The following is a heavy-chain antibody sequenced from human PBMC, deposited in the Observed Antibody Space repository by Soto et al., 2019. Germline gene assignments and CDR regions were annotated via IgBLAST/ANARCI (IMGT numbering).Heavy chain of an antibody. Sequence: PGESLKISCKGSGYSFTNYWIGWVRQMPGKGLEYMGIIYSGDSDTRYSPPFQGQVTISADKSISTAYLHWSSLKASDTAMYYCARINHLHCSGGTCSWDFDYWGQGTLVTVSS. CDR1: GYSFTNYW. V-gene: IGHV5-51*01. J-gene: IGHJ4*02. CDR2: IYSGDSDT. D-gene: IGHD2-15*01. CDR3: ARINHLHCSGGTCSWDFDY.